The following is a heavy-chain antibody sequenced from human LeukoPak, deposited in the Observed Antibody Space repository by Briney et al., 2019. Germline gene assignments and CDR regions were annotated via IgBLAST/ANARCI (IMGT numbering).Heavy chain of an antibody. Sequence: SETLSLTCTVSGGSISSHYWSWIRQPPGKGLEWIGYIYYSGSTNYNPSLKSRVTISVDTYKNQFSLKLSSVTAADTAVYYCAREVIGSSSQYFDYWGQGTLVTVSS. V-gene: IGHV4-59*11. D-gene: IGHD6-6*01. CDR1: GGSISSHY. CDR2: IYYSGST. CDR3: AREVIGSSSQYFDY. J-gene: IGHJ4*02.